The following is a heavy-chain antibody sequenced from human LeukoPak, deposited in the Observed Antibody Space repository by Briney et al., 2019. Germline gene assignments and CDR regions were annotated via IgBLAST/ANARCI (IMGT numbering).Heavy chain of an antibody. CDR3: AKGIRRGYDSTNGYFQH. CDR2: ISGSGGST. J-gene: IGHJ1*01. D-gene: IGHD3-22*01. CDR1: GFTFSSYA. V-gene: IGHV3-23*01. Sequence: GGSLRLSCAASGFTFSSYAMSWVRQAPGKGLEWVSAISGSGGSTYYADSVKGRFTISRDNSKNTLYLQMNSLRAEDTAVYYCAKGIRRGYDSTNGYFQHWGQGTLVTVSS.